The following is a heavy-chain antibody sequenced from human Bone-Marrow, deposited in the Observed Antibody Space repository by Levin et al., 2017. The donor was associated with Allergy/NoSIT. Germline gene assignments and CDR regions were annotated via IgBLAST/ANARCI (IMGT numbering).Heavy chain of an antibody. J-gene: IGHJ4*02. Sequence: SCAASGFTFSDAWVSWVRQAPGKGLEWVGRIKSKVDGGTTDYAASLKDRFIISRDDSKNTLYLQMNSLKPEDTAVYYCATNGFSSGWYDFDHWGQGTLVTVSS. CDR1: GFTFSDAW. CDR3: ATNGFSSGWYDFDH. D-gene: IGHD6-19*01. V-gene: IGHV3-15*01. CDR2: IKSKVDGGTT.